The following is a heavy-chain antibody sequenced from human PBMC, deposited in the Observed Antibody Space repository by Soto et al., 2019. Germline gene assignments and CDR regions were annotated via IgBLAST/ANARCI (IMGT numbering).Heavy chain of an antibody. CDR3: AREENGPPLYYYYYCGMDV. D-gene: IGHD2-8*01. V-gene: IGHV1-2*02. Sequence: ASVKVSFKASGYTFTGYYMQWVRQAPGQGHEWMGWINPNSGGTNYAQKCQGRVTMTRDTSISTAYMELSRLRSDDTAVYYCAREENGPPLYYYYYCGMDVWGQGTTVTVS. CDR2: INPNSGGT. J-gene: IGHJ6*02. CDR1: GYTFTGYY.